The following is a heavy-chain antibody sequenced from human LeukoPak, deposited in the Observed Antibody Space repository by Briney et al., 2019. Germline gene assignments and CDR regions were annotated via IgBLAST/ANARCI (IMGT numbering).Heavy chain of an antibody. CDR2: ISSSGSTI. CDR1: GFTFSSYE. J-gene: IGHJ4*02. CDR3: ARDCYGSGSYYNHFDY. D-gene: IGHD3-10*01. Sequence: GGSLRLSCAASGFTFSSYEMNWVRQAPGKGLEWVSYISSSGSTIYYADSVKGRFTISRDNAKNSLYLQMNSLRAEDTAVYYCARDCYGSGSYYNHFDYWGQGTLVTVSS. V-gene: IGHV3-48*03.